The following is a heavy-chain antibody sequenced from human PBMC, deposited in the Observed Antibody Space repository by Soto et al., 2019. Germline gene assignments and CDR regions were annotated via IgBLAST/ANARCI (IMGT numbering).Heavy chain of an antibody. CDR2: IYYSGST. CDR3: ARASWPSSYGYAYYYYGMDV. Sequence: SETPSLTCTVSGCSISSGGYYWSWIRQHPGKGLEWIGYIYYSGSTYYNPSLKSRVTISVDTSKNQFSLKLSSVTAADTAVYYCARASWPSSYGYAYYYYGMDVWGQGTTVTVSS. V-gene: IGHV4-31*03. J-gene: IGHJ6*02. D-gene: IGHD5-18*01. CDR1: GCSISSGGYY.